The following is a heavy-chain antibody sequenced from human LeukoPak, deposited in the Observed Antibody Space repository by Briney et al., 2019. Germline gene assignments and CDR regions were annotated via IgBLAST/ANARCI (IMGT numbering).Heavy chain of an antibody. CDR2: ISGSGGST. V-gene: IGHV3-23*01. CDR3: AKSGYSYGYRALDY. D-gene: IGHD5-18*01. J-gene: IGHJ4*02. Sequence: GGSLRLSCAASGFTFSSYAMSWVRQAPGKGLEWVSAISGSGGSTYYADSVKGRFTISRDNSKNTLYLQMNSLRAEDTAVYYCAKSGYSYGYRALDYWGQGTLVTVSS. CDR1: GFTFSSYA.